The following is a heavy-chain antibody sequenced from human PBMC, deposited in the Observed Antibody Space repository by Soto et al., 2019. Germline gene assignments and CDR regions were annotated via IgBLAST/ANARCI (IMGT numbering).Heavy chain of an antibody. CDR2: IIPIFGTA. V-gene: IGHV1-69*06. D-gene: IGHD6-13*01. CDR1: GGTFSSYA. Sequence: QVQLVQSGAEVKKPGSSVKVSCKASGGTFSSYAISWVRQAPGQGLEWMGGIIPIFGTANYAEKFQGRVTITEEKSTSTAYMELSSLRAEDTAEYYCARVRVAAAGDYYYGMDVWGQGTTVTVSS. CDR3: ARVRVAAAGDYYYGMDV. J-gene: IGHJ6*02.